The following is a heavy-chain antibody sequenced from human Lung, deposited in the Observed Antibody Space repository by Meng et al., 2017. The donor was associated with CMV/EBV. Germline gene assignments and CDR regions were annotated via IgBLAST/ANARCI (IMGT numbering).Heavy chain of an antibody. D-gene: IGHD6-19*01. CDR1: GYIVTKYG. CDR2: ISAYNGDT. J-gene: IGHJ4*02. Sequence: SGYIVTKYGVNWMRQAPGQGPEWMGWISAYNGDTMYAPKVQGRVTMTTDTSTSTAYMELRGLRSDDTAVYYCARDAGTIAVSGIGDYWGQGTLVTVSS. CDR3: ARDAGTIAVSGIGDY. V-gene: IGHV1-18*01.